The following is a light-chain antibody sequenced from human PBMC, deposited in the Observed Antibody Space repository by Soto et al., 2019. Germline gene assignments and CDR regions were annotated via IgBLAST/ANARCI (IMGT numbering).Light chain of an antibody. V-gene: IGKV3D-15*01. Sequence: EIVMTQSPATLSGSPGERATLSCRASQSVSSNLAWYQRKPGQAPRLLIYGASTRATGIPARFSGSGSGTEFTLTISSLQSEDFAVYYCQQYNNWPLTFGGGTKVEIK. CDR1: QSVSSN. J-gene: IGKJ4*01. CDR2: GAS. CDR3: QQYNNWPLT.